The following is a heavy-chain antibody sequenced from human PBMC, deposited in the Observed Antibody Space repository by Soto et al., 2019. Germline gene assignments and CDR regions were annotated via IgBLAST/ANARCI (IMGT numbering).Heavy chain of an antibody. CDR3: ARVSGIYYYGMDV. D-gene: IGHD3-10*01. CDR2: INHSGST. CDR1: GGSISSSNW. Sequence: SETLSLTCSVSGGSISSSNWWSWVRQPPGKGLEWIGEINHSGSTNYNPSLKSRVTISVDTSKNQFSLKLSSVTAADTAVYYCARVSGIYYYGMDVWGQGTTVTVSS. V-gene: IGHV4-4*02. J-gene: IGHJ6*02.